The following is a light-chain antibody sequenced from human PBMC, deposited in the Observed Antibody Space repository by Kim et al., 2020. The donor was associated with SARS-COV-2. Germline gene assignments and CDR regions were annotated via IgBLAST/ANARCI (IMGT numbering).Light chain of an antibody. CDR1: KLGDRY. J-gene: IGLJ2*01. CDR2: QDS. Sequence: SVSPGQTASITCSGDKLGDRYVSWYQHKAGQSPVLVIEQDSKRPSGIPERFSGSNSGNTATLTISGTQTVDEADYYCQAWDDSTVGFGGGTQLTVL. CDR3: QAWDDSTVG. V-gene: IGLV3-1*01.